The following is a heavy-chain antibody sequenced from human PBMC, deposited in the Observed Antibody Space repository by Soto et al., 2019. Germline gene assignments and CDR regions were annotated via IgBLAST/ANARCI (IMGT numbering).Heavy chain of an antibody. Sequence: QVQLQESGPGLVKPSETLSLTCTVSGDSLSSYYWSWIRQPAGKGLEWIGRIYTSGNTQYNPSLWSRVTISVDTSKNQLSLKLSSVTAADTAVYFCAGDKGYYYDGMDVWGQGTTVTVSS. D-gene: IGHD3-22*01. CDR2: IYTSGNT. J-gene: IGHJ6*02. V-gene: IGHV4-4*07. CDR3: AGDKGYYYDGMDV. CDR1: GDSLSSYY.